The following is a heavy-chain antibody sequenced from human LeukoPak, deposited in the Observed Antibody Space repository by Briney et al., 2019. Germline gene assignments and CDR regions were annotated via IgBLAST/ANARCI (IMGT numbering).Heavy chain of an antibody. V-gene: IGHV3-53*01. Sequence: GGTLRLSCAASGFSFSSHGMSWVRQAPGKGLEWVSLIYSGGSTYYTDSVKGRFTISRDNSKNTLYLQMNSLRAEDTAVYYCARRAGDYSHPYDYWGQGILVTVSS. J-gene: IGHJ4*02. CDR3: ARRAGDYSHPYDY. CDR2: IYSGGST. CDR1: GFSFSSHG. D-gene: IGHD3-22*01.